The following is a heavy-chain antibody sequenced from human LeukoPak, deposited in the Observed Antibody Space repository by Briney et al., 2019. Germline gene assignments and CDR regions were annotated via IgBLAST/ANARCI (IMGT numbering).Heavy chain of an antibody. J-gene: IGHJ4*02. D-gene: IGHD5-24*01. CDR2: INPSGGTT. Sequence: ASVQVSCKASGYTFTSYYMHWVRQAPGQGLEWMGIINPSGGTTSYAQKFQGRVTITRDTSTSTVYIEFDSLRFGVPGGYLCSRVATIKWDYFDYWGQGTLVTVSS. CDR1: GYTFTSYY. V-gene: IGHV1-46*01. CDR3: SRVATIKWDYFDY.